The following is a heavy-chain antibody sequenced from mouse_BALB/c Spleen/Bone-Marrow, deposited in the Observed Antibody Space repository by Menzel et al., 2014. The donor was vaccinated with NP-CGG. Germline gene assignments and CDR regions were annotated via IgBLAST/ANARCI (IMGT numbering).Heavy chain of an antibody. Sequence: EVKLQESGAELVKPGASVKLSCTASGFNIKDTYIHWVKQRPEQGLEWIGRIDPANGNTKYDPKFQGKATITADTSSSTAYLYLSRLTSEDTAVYYCARYRLGTYFDYWGQSTTLTVSS. D-gene: IGHD2-14*01. J-gene: IGHJ2*01. CDR1: GFNIKDTY. CDR2: IDPANGNT. CDR3: ARYRLGTYFDY. V-gene: IGHV14-3*02.